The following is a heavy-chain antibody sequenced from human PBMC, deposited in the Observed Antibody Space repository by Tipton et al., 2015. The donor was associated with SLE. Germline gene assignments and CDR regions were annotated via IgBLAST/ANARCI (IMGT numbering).Heavy chain of an antibody. D-gene: IGHD2-21*01. CDR2: IYYSGST. J-gene: IGHJ5*02. CDR3: ARDQICGSSCWFDP. CDR1: GGSISSHY. Sequence: TLSLTCTVSGGSISSHYWSWIRQPPGKGLEWIGYIYYSGSTDYNPSLKSRVTISVDTSKNQFSLKLSSVTAADTAVDYCARDQICGSSCWFDPWGQGTLVSVSS. V-gene: IGHV4-59*11.